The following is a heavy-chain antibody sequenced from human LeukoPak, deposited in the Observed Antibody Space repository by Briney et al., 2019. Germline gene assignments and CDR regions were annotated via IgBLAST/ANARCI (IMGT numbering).Heavy chain of an antibody. CDR3: TTDGGTAAAGLDAFDI. D-gene: IGHD6-13*01. V-gene: IGHV3-15*01. Sequence: GGSLRLPCAASGFTFSNAWMSWVRQAPGKGLEWVGRIKSKTDGGTTDYAAPVKGRFTISRDDSKNTLYLQMNSLKTEDTAVYYCTTDGGTAAAGLDAFDIWGQGTMVTVSS. CDR2: IKSKTDGGTT. J-gene: IGHJ3*02. CDR1: GFTFSNAW.